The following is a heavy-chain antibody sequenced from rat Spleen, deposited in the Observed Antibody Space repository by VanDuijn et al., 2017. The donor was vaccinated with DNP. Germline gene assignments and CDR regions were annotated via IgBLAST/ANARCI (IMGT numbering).Heavy chain of an antibody. D-gene: IGHD1-1*01. Sequence: EVQLVESGGGLVQPGRSLKLSCAASGFTFSNYYLAWVRQAPTKGLEWVAYISYDGGRTYFGDSVKGRFTISRDSAKNTQYLQMDSLTSEDTATYYCARPMDYYSGGFAYWGQGTLVTVSS. CDR1: GFTFSNYY. CDR3: ARPMDYYSGGFAY. J-gene: IGHJ3*01. V-gene: IGHV5S13*01. CDR2: ISYDGGRT.